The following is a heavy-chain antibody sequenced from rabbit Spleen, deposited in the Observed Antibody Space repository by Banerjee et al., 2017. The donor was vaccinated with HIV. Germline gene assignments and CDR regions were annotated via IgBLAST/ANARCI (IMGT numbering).Heavy chain of an antibody. CDR3: ASGYGGVGRAYKL. V-gene: IGHV1S40*01. D-gene: IGHD4-2*01. CDR2: VYAGSSGST. CDR1: GFSFNSGYD. J-gene: IGHJ4*01. Sequence: QSLEESGGGLVKPGASLTLTCKASGFSFNSGYDMCWVRQAPGKGLEWIACVYAGSSGSTYSATWAKGRFTISKTSSTTVTLQMTGLTAADTATYFCASGYGGVGRAYKLWGPGTLVTVS.